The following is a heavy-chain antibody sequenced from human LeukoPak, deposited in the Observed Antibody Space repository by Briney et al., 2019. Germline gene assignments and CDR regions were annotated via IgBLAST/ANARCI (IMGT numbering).Heavy chain of an antibody. V-gene: IGHV4-4*09. D-gene: IGHD5-12*01. J-gene: IGHJ6*03. CDR3: ARTLGGYAGYYYYYMDV. CDR2: IYTSGST. CDR1: GGSIISYY. Sequence: SETLSLTCTVSGGSIISYYWSWIRHPPGKGLEWIGYIYTSGSTNYNPSLKSRVTISVDTSKNQFSLKLSSVTAADTAVYYCARTLGGYAGYYYYYMDVWGKGTTVTVSS.